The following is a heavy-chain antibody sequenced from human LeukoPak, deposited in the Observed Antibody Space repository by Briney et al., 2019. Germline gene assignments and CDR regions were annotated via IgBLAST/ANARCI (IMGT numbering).Heavy chain of an antibody. V-gene: IGHV4-31*03. CDR1: GGSISSGGYY. J-gene: IGHJ4*02. Sequence: SETLSLTCTVSGGSISSGGYYWSWIRQHPGKGLEWIGYIYYSGSTYYNPSLKSRVTISVDTSKNQFSLKLSSVTAADTAVYYCARDRGPPYSSSWYSDYWGQGTLVTVSS. D-gene: IGHD6-13*01. CDR3: ARDRGPPYSSSWYSDY. CDR2: IYYSGST.